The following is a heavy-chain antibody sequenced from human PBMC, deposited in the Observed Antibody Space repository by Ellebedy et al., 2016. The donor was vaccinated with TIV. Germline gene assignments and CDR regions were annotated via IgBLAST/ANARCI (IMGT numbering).Heavy chain of an antibody. CDR2: ISSSGTI. CDR3: ARPQQSGSYSHGFDP. J-gene: IGHJ5*02. D-gene: IGHD1-26*01. Sequence: GESLKISCAASGFTFSSYSMNWFRQAPGKGLEWLSYISSSGTIYYADSVKGRFTISRDNARNSLYLQMNSLRDEDSAVYYCARPQQSGSYSHGFDPWGQGTLVTVSS. V-gene: IGHV3-48*02. CDR1: GFTFSSYS.